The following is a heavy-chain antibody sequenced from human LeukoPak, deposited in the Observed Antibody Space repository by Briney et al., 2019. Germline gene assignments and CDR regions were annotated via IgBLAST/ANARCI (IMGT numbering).Heavy chain of an antibody. Sequence: KPSETLSLTCAVSGYSISSGYYWGWIRQPPGKGLEWIGSIYHNGSTYYNPSLKSRVTVSIDTSKNQFSLKLSSVTAADTAVYYCASSSGQYCSSTSCYPVYFDYWGQGTLVTVSS. D-gene: IGHD2-2*01. CDR1: GYSISSGYY. CDR3: ASSSGQYCSSTSCYPVYFDY. V-gene: IGHV4-38-2*01. CDR2: IYHNGST. J-gene: IGHJ4*02.